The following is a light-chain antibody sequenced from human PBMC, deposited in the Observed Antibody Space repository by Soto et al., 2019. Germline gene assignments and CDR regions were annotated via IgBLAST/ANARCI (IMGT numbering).Light chain of an antibody. CDR1: QTVSSSY. V-gene: IGKV3-20*01. CDR2: DSS. Sequence: EIVLTQSPGTLSLSPGERVTLSCRASQTVSSSYLAWYQQRPGQAPRLLIYDSSSRATGIPDRFSGSGSGAHFTLTISRLEPEDFAVYYYQLYDNSLYTFGQGTKLEIK. J-gene: IGKJ2*01. CDR3: QLYDNSLYT.